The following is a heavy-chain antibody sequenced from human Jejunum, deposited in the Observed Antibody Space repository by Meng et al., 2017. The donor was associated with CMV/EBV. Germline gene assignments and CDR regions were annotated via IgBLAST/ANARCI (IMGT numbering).Heavy chain of an antibody. J-gene: IGHJ5*02. D-gene: IGHD1-26*01. CDR2: IYTSGST. V-gene: IGHV4-4*07. CDR3: ARESGSYYWFDP. Sequence: QESGPGLVKSSETLSLTCFVSAGPISGYYWSWIRQPAGKGLEWIGRIYTSGSTHYNPSLKSRLTMSVDLAKNQISLKLSSVTAADTAVYYCARESGSYYWFDPWGQGTLVTVSS. CDR1: AGPISGYY.